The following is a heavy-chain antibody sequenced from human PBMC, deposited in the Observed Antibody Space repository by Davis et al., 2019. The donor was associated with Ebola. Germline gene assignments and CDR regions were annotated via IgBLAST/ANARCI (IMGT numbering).Heavy chain of an antibody. V-gene: IGHV3-23*01. CDR1: GFTFSSYA. J-gene: IGHJ6*02. D-gene: IGHD4-17*01. Sequence: GESLKISCAASGFTFSSYAMSWVRQAPGKGLEWVSAISGSGGSTYYADSVKGRFTISRDNSKNTLYLQMNSLRAEDTAVYYCAKSDYEERYYYYYGMDVWGQGTTVTVSS. CDR3: AKSDYEERYYYYYGMDV. CDR2: ISGSGGST.